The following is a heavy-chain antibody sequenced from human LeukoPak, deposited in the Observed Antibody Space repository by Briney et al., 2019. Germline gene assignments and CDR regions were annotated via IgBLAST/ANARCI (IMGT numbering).Heavy chain of an antibody. Sequence: SETLSLTCAVYGGSFSGYYWSWIRQPPGKGLEWVGEIYHSGSTNYNPSLKGRVTISVDTSKNQFSLKLNSLTAGDTAVYYCARGQHVWGSYRYYFDYWGQGTLVTVSS. J-gene: IGHJ4*02. CDR2: IYHSGST. V-gene: IGHV4-34*01. CDR3: ARGQHVWGSYRYYFDY. D-gene: IGHD3-16*02. CDR1: GGSFSGYY.